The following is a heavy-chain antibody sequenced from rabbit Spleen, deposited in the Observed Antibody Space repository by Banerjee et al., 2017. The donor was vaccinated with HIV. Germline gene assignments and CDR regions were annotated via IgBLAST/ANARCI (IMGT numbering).Heavy chain of an antibody. D-gene: IGHD4-2*01. Sequence: QSLEESGGDLVKPGASLTLTCTASGFSFSSSDYMCWVRQAPGKGLEWIACVYNGDSGSRTYYATWAKGRFTISKTSSTTVTLQMTSLTGADTATYFCARGAAGNGRGVPDAFDPWGQGTLVTVS. J-gene: IGHJ2*01. V-gene: IGHV1S40*01. CDR1: GFSFSSSDY. CDR2: VYNGDSGSRT. CDR3: ARGAAGNGRGVPDAFDP.